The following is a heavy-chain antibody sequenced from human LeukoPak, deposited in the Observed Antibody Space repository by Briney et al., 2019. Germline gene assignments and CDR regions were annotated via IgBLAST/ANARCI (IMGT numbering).Heavy chain of an antibody. D-gene: IGHD2-2*01. CDR3: ARRLDQLLFRSLGARGEAFDI. Sequence: ASVKVSCKASGYTFTDYYMHWVRQAPGQGLEWMGWINPNSGGTNYAQKFQGRVTMTRDTSISTAYMELSRLRSDDTAVYYCARRLDQLLFRSLGARGEAFDIWGQGTMVTVSS. CDR1: GYTFTDYY. J-gene: IGHJ3*02. V-gene: IGHV1-2*02. CDR2: INPNSGGT.